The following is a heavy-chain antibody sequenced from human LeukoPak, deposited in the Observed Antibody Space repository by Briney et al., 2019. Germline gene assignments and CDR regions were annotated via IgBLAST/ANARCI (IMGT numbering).Heavy chain of an antibody. CDR1: GFTFSSYG. V-gene: IGHV3-30*02. CDR2: IRYDGSNK. J-gene: IGHJ3*02. D-gene: IGHD2-15*01. CDR3: AKGPVVTFDI. Sequence: TGGSLRLSCAASGFTFSSYGMHWVRQAPGKGLEWVAFIRYDGSNKYYADSVKGRFTISRDNSKNTLYLQMNSLRAEDTAVYYCAKGPVVTFDIWGQGTMVTVSS.